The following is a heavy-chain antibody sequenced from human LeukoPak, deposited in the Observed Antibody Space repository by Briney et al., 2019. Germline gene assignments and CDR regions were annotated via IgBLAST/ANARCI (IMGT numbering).Heavy chain of an antibody. CDR3: ARYGPYESGGSYNYFDY. Sequence: GESLKISCKGSGYSFTSYWIGWVRQMPGKGLEWMGIIYPGDSDTRYSPSFQGQVSISADKSISTAYLQWSSLKASDTAMYYCARYGPYESGGSYNYFDYWGQGTLVTVSS. J-gene: IGHJ4*02. CDR1: GYSFTSYW. D-gene: IGHD2-15*01. V-gene: IGHV5-51*01. CDR2: IYPGDSDT.